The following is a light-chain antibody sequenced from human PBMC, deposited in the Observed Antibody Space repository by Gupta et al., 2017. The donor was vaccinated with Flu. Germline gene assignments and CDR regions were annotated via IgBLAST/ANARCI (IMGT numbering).Light chain of an antibody. J-gene: IGKJ1*01. CDR2: KAS. CDR1: QSITNW. V-gene: IGKV1-5*03. Sequence: DIQMTQSPSTLSASVGDRGTITCRASQSITNWLAWYQQKPGKAPKLLIYKASTLESGVPLRFSGSGSGTEFTLTISGLQPDEFATYYCQHHKRYAKTFGQGTRVDIK. CDR3: QHHKRYAKT.